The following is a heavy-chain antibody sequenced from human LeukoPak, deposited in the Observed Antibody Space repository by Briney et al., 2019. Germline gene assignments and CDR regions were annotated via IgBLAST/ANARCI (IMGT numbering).Heavy chain of an antibody. V-gene: IGHV4-59*08. CDR2: ISYSGNT. J-gene: IGHJ4*02. CDR1: GGSLSSYY. CDR3: AGYSSSWYSYY. D-gene: IGHD6-13*01. Sequence: PSETLSLTCTVSGGSLSSYYWSWIRQPPGKGLEWIGYISYSGNTNYNPSLKSRVTISVDTSKNQFSLKLSSVTAADTAMYYCAGYSSSWYSYYWGRGALVTVSS.